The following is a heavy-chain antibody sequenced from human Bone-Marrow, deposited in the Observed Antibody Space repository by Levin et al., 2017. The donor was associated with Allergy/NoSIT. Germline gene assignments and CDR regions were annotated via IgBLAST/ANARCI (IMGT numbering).Heavy chain of an antibody. V-gene: IGHV1-69*13. D-gene: IGHD6-19*01. CDR2: IIPIFGTA. J-gene: IGHJ6*02. Sequence: SVKVSCKASGGTFSSYAISWVRQAPGQGLEWMGGIIPIFGTANYAQKFQGRVTITADESTSTAYMELSSLRSEDTAVYYCARARAVADYYYYGMDGWGQGTTVTVSS. CDR1: GGTFSSYA. CDR3: ARARAVADYYYYGMDG.